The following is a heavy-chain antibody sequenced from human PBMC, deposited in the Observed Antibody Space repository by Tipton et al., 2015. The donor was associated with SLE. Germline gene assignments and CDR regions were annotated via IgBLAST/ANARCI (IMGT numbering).Heavy chain of an antibody. CDR2: INHSGST. CDR1: GGSISSSSYY. J-gene: IGHJ6*02. Sequence: TLSLTCTVSGGSISSSSYYWGWIRQPPGKGLEWIGEINHSGSTNYNPSLKSRVTISVDTSKNQFSLKLSSVTAADTAVYYCARGRDSLYYGMDVWGQGTTVTVSS. V-gene: IGHV4-39*07. D-gene: IGHD2-15*01. CDR3: ARGRDSLYYGMDV.